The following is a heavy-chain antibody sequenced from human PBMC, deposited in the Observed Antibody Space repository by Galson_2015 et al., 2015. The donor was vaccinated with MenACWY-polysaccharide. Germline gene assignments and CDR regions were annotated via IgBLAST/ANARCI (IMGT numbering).Heavy chain of an antibody. CDR2: MNPNSANT. CDR1: GYTFTSYD. D-gene: IGHD6-19*01. CDR3: ARGRREKEVAATAAGLRDD. Sequence: SVKVSCKASGYTFTSYDINWVRQATGQGLEWMGWMNPNSANTGYAQKFQGRVTMTRNTSISTAYMELSSLTSEDTAVYYCARGRREKEVAATAAGLRDDWGQGSLGTV. V-gene: IGHV1-8*01. J-gene: IGHJ4*02.